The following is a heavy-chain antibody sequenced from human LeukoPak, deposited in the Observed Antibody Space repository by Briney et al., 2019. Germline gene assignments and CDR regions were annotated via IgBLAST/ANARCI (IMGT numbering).Heavy chain of an antibody. V-gene: IGHV3-30-3*01. CDR1: GFTFSSHA. CDR3: ARYDYDSDY. CDR2: ISYDGSNK. D-gene: IGHD3-22*01. J-gene: IGHJ4*02. Sequence: PGGSLRLSCAASGFTFSSHAMHWVRQAPGKGLEWVAVISYDGSNKYYADSVKGRFTISRDNSKNTLYLQMNSLRAEDTAVYYCARYDYDSDYWGQGTLVTVSS.